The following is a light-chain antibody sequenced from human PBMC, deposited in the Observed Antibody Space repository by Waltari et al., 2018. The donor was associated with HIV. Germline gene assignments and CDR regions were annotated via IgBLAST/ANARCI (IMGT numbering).Light chain of an antibody. CDR2: TAS. Sequence: DIQMTQSPSSLSASVRDRVTITCRASQNIRSNLNWYQQKPGKAPKLLIYTASSLQNRVPSRFSGSGSGTDFTLTISNLQPEDFATYHCQQSYSSPPTFGQGTNVEIK. V-gene: IGKV1-39*01. CDR3: QQSYSSPPT. J-gene: IGKJ1*01. CDR1: QNIRSN.